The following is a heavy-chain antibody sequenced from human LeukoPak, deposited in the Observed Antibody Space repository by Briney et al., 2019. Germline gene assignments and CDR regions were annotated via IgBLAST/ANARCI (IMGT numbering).Heavy chain of an antibody. D-gene: IGHD2-2*01. CDR3: ARGYCSSTSCYGLWGAFDI. CDR2: INPNSGGT. CDR1: GYTFTGYY. V-gene: IGHV1-2*02. Sequence: GASVKVSCKASGYTFTGYYMHWVRQAPGQGLEWMGWINPNSGGTNYAQKFQGRVTTTRDTSISTAYMELSRLRSDDTAVYYCARGYCSSTSCYGLWGAFDIRGQGTMVTVSS. J-gene: IGHJ3*02.